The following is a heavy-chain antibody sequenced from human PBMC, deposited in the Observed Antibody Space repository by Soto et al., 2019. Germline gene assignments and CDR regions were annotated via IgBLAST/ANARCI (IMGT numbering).Heavy chain of an antibody. J-gene: IGHJ5*02. D-gene: IGHD6-13*01. CDR2: IIPAFRKA. CDR3: ARDRGIAAAGSGGNWLDP. CDR1: GGTFSSYG. V-gene: IGHV1-69*01. Sequence: QVQLVQSGAEVKKPGSSVKVSCKASGGTFSSYGISWVRQAPGQGLEWMGGIIPAFRKANYAQKFQGRVTITADESTSTAYMELSSLRPEDTAVYYCARDRGIAAAGSGGNWLDPWGQGTLVTVSS.